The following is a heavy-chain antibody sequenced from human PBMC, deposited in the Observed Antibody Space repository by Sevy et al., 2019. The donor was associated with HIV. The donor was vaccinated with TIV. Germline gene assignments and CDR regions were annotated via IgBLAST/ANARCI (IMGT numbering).Heavy chain of an antibody. V-gene: IGHV1-46*01. CDR2: INPSGGST. D-gene: IGHD2-21*02. CDR3: ARLRACGGDCYYYDF. CDR1: GYSFTSYE. Sequence: ASVKVSCKASGYSFTSYEIHWVRQAPGQELEWMGIINPSGGSTSYAQKFQDRVTMIRDTSTTTVYMELSSLRSEDTAVYFCARLRACGGDCYYYDFWGQGTLVTVSS. J-gene: IGHJ4*02.